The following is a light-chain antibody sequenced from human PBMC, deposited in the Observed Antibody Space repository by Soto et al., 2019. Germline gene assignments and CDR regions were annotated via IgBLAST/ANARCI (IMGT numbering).Light chain of an antibody. CDR3: LQDYSFPLT. CDR2: KIS. CDR1: QSLVHSDGNTY. Sequence: DIVMTQTPLSSPVTLGQPASISCRSSQSLVHSDGNTYLSWLQQRPGQPPRLLIYKISNRFSGVPDRFSGSGSGADFILTISSLQPEDFATYYCLQDYSFPLTFGGGTKVDIK. J-gene: IGKJ4*01. V-gene: IGKV2-24*01.